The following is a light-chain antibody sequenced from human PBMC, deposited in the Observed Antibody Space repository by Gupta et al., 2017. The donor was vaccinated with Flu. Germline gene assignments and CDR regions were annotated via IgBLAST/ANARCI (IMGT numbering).Light chain of an antibody. CDR2: DVS. CDR1: SSDVGGYNY. CDR3: SAFTSSSTYV. Sequence: QSALTQPASVSGSPGQSITISCTGTSSDVGGYNYVSWYQQHPGKVPKLMIYDVSNRPSEVSNRFSGSKSGNRASLTISGLQAEDEADYYCSAFTSSSTYVFGTGTKVTVL. V-gene: IGLV2-14*01. J-gene: IGLJ1*01.